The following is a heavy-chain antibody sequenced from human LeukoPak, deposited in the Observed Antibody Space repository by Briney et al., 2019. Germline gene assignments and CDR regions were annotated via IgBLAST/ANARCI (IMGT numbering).Heavy chain of an antibody. V-gene: IGHV3-21*01. J-gene: IGHJ4*02. CDR3: GRWGVEAGIDD. Sequence: PEGPLRLSCAASGFTFSSYSMNWVRQAPGKGLEWVSSISSSSSYIYYADSVKGRFTISRDNAKNSLYLEMNSLRAEDTAVYYCGRWGVEAGIDDWGQGTLVIVSS. D-gene: IGHD6-13*01. CDR2: ISSSSSYI. CDR1: GFTFSSYS.